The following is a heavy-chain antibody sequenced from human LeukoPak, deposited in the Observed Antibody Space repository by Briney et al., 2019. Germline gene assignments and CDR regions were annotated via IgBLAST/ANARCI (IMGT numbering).Heavy chain of an antibody. D-gene: IGHD5-12*01. Sequence: GSLRLSCVVSRFTFSIYEMNWVRQAPGKGLEWVSNIHNNGTVKYYSDSVKGRFSISRDNAKSSLYLQMNRLRVEDTAVYYCELLTVASDFDYWGQGAMVTVSS. CDR3: ELLTVASDFDY. CDR2: IHNNGTVK. J-gene: IGHJ4*02. V-gene: IGHV3-48*03. CDR1: RFTFSIYE.